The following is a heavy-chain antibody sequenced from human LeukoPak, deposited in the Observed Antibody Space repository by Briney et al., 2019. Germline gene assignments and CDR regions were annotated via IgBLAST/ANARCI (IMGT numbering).Heavy chain of an antibody. J-gene: IGHJ4*02. Sequence: ASVKVSCKASGYTFTGYYMHWVRQAPGQGLEWMGRINPNSGGTNYAQKFQGGVTMTRDTSISTAYMELSRLRSDYTAVYYCARIDSSGYYFDYWGQGTLVTVSS. CDR1: GYTFTGYY. CDR3: ARIDSSGYYFDY. V-gene: IGHV1-2*06. D-gene: IGHD3-22*01. CDR2: INPNSGGT.